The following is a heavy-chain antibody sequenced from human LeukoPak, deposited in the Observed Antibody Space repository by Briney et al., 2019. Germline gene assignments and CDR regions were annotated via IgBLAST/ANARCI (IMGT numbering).Heavy chain of an antibody. J-gene: IGHJ2*01. Sequence: GGSLRLSCAASGFTVSSNYMSWVRQAPGKGLEWVSVIYSGGSTYYADSVKGRFTISRDNSKNTLYLQMNSLRAEDTAVYYCAKDVSYCSSTSCPRYFDLWGRGTLVTVSS. CDR2: IYSGGST. CDR3: AKDVSYCSSTSCPRYFDL. CDR1: GFTVSSNY. V-gene: IGHV3-53*01. D-gene: IGHD2-2*01.